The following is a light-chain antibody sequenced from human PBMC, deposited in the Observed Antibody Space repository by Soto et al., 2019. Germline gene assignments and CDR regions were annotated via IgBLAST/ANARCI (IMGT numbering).Light chain of an antibody. V-gene: IGKV3-15*01. J-gene: IGKJ1*01. CDR3: QQYNNWPLT. CDR1: QSVSSN. CDR2: GAS. Sequence: EIVMTQSPATLSVSPGERATLSCRASQSVSSNLAWYQQKPGQAPRLLIYGASTSATGIPARFSGSGSGTEFTFTISSLQSEDFAVYYCQQYNNWPLTFGQGTKVDIK.